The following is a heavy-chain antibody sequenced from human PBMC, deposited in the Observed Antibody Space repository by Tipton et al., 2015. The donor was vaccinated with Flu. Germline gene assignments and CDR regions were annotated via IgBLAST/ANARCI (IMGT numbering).Heavy chain of an antibody. CDR2: ISSSGSII. Sequence: SLRLSCAASGFTFSDYYMSWVRQAPGKGLEWVSHISSSGSIINYADSVKGRFTISRDNAKNSLYLQMNSLRPEDTALYYCVREADGYCSGGSCYFDYWGQGTLVTVSS. D-gene: IGHD2-15*01. CDR3: VREADGYCSGGSCYFDY. V-gene: IGHV3-11*01. J-gene: IGHJ4*02. CDR1: GFTFSDYY.